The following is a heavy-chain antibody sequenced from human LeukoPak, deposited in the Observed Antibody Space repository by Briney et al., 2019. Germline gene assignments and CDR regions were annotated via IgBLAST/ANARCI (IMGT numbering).Heavy chain of an antibody. CDR1: GGSISSSSYY. CDR3: ARSKKFWDIAAAGTKPGAFDI. V-gene: IGHV4-39*07. J-gene: IGHJ3*02. CDR2: IYYSGST. D-gene: IGHD6-13*01. Sequence: SETLSLTCTVSGGSISSSSYYWGWIRQPPGKGLEWIGSIYYSGSTYYNPSLKSRVTISVDTSKNQFSLKLSSVTAADTAVYYCARSKKFWDIAAAGTKPGAFDIWGQGTMVTVSS.